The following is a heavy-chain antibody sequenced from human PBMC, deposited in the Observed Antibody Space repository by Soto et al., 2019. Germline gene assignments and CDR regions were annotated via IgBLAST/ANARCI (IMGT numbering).Heavy chain of an antibody. Sequence: PGESLKISCKGSGYSFTSYWIGWVRQMPGKGLEWMGIIYPGDSDTRYSPSFQGQVTISADKSISTAYLQWSSLKASDTAMCYCARHLNPSDYYDSSGYYGYWGQGTLVTVSS. J-gene: IGHJ4*02. D-gene: IGHD3-22*01. V-gene: IGHV5-51*01. CDR1: GYSFTSYW. CDR2: IYPGDSDT. CDR3: ARHLNPSDYYDSSGYYGY.